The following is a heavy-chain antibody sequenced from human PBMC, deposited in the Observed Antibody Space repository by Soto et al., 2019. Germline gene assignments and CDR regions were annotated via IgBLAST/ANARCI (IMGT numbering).Heavy chain of an antibody. Sequence: QVQLQESGPGLVKPSQTLSLTCTVSGGYLYTVGFYLSWIRQPPGKGLEWLGYIYYIGSTQYTPSLKRRLTISTATDDNQFSLRLTSVTAADTAVYYCATSLVTSRTRVDYWGEGTLVTVSS. D-gene: IGHD1-26*01. J-gene: IGHJ4*02. CDR2: IYYIGST. CDR3: ATSLVTSRTRVDY. CDR1: GGYLYTVGFY. V-gene: IGHV4-31*03.